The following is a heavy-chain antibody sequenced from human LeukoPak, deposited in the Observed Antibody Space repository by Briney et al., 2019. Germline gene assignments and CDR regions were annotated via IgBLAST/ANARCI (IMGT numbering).Heavy chain of an antibody. CDR1: GGSISSGSYY. Sequence: SETLSLTCTVSGGSISSGSYYWSWIRQPAGKGLEWIGRIYTSGSTNYNPSLKSRVTISVDTSKNQFSLKLSSVTAADTAVYYCARDQRGLEELWWINYYYGMDVWGQGTTVTVSS. CDR2: IYTSGST. CDR3: ARDQRGLEELWWINYYYGMDV. J-gene: IGHJ6*02. D-gene: IGHD5-18*01. V-gene: IGHV4-61*02.